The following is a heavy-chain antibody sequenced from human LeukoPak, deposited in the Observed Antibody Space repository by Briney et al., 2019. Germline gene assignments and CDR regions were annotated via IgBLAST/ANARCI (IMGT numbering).Heavy chain of an antibody. V-gene: IGHV3-30*10. CDR1: GFTFSSYA. Sequence: QPGGSLRLSCEASGFTFSSYAMHWVRQAPGKGLEWVAMISYEGSSEYYTDSVKGRFTISRDNSKNTLYLQMNSLRTEDTAVYYCARGWRNFDFWGQGTLVTVSS. J-gene: IGHJ4*02. CDR2: ISYEGSSE. CDR3: ARGWRNFDF. D-gene: IGHD1-1*01.